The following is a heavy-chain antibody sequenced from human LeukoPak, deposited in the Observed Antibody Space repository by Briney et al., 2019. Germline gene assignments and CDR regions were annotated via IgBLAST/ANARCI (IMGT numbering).Heavy chain of an antibody. CDR2: TYYRSKWYN. D-gene: IGHD3-10*01. V-gene: IGHV6-1*01. CDR3: AREEAGTYGFEY. Sequence: SQTLSLTCAISGDSVSSNSATWIWIRQSPSRGLEWLGRTYYRSKWYNDYAQSVQGRISVNPDTSKNQFSLQLNSVTPEDTAVYYCAREEAGTYGFEYWGQGTLVTVSS. CDR1: GDSVSSNSAT. J-gene: IGHJ4*02.